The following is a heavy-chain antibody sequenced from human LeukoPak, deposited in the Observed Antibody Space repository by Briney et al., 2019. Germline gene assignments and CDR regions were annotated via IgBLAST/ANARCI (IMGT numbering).Heavy chain of an antibody. J-gene: IGHJ4*02. CDR3: AKASSSTFDPHYFDY. V-gene: IGHV3-30*04. CDR1: RITFRNYA. Sequence: PGGSLRLSCAASRITFRNYAMHWVRQAPGKGLEWVAVISYDGSNKYYADSVKGRFTISRDNSKNTLYLQMNSLRAEDTAVYYCAKASSSTFDPHYFDYWGQGTLVTVSS. CDR2: ISYDGSNK. D-gene: IGHD6-6*01.